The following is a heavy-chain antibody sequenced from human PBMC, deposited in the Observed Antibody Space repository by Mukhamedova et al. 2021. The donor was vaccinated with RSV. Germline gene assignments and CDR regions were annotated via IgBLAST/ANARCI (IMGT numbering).Heavy chain of an antibody. CDR3: AKDWGPRRGYFDY. V-gene: IGHV3-30*18. J-gene: IGHJ4*01. D-gene: IGHD3-22*01. CDR1: TFSSYG. CDR2: ISYDGSNK. Sequence: TFSSYGMHWVRQAPGKGLEWVAVISYDGSNKYYADSVKGRFTISRDNSKNTLYLQMNSLRAEDTAVYYCAKDWGPRRGYFDYWG.